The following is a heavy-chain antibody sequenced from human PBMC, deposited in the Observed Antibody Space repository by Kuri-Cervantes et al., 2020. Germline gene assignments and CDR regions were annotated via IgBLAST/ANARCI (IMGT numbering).Heavy chain of an antibody. J-gene: IGHJ6*02. Sequence: GGPLRLSCAASGFTFSSYAMHWVRQAPGKGLEWVAVISYDGSNKYYADSVKGRFTISRDNSKNTLYLQMNSLRAEDTAVYYCARERPYYYYGMDVWGQGTTVTVSS. CDR2: ISYDGSNK. V-gene: IGHV3-30-3*01. CDR3: ARERPYYYYGMDV. CDR1: GFTFSSYA.